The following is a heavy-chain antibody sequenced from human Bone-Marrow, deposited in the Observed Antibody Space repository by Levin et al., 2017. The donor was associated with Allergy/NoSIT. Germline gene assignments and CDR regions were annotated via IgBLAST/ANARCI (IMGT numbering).Heavy chain of an antibody. J-gene: IGHJ4*02. V-gene: IGHV3-13*01. CDR1: GFTFSNYD. D-gene: IGHD2-15*01. CDR3: ARFSPYGSSFDC. CDR2: IGSAGDT. Sequence: SCAASGFTFSNYDMHWVRQVTGKGLEWVSTIGSAGDTYYPGSVKGRFAISRENAKNSLYLQMNSLRAGDTAVYYCARFSPYGSSFDCWGQGTLVTVSS.